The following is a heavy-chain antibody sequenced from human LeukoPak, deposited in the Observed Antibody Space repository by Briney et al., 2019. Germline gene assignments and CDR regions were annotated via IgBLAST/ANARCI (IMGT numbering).Heavy chain of an antibody. CDR3: ARETSYDFWSGYLPSDAFDI. Sequence: GGSLRLSCAASGFTFSSYSMNWVRQAPGKGLELVSSISISTTYIYYADSVKGRFTISRDNAKNSLYLQMNSLRAEDTAVYYCARETSYDFWSGYLPSDAFDIWGQGTMVTVSS. CDR1: GFTFSSYS. D-gene: IGHD3-3*01. CDR2: ISISTTYI. V-gene: IGHV3-21*01. J-gene: IGHJ3*02.